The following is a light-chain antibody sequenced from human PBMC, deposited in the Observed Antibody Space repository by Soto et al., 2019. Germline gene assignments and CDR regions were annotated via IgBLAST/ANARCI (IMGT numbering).Light chain of an antibody. CDR1: QGISSY. CDR3: QKYNSASLT. J-gene: IGKJ4*02. CDR2: AAS. V-gene: IGKV1-27*01. Sequence: DIQMTQSPSSLSASVGDRVTITCRASQGISSYLAWFQQKPGKVPKLLIYAASTLQSGVPSRFSGSGSGTDFTPTISSLQHEDVATYYCQKYNSASLTFGGGTKVEIK.